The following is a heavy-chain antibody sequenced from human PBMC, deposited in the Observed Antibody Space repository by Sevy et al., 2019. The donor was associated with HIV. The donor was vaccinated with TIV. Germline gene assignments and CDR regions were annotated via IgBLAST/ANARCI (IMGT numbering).Heavy chain of an antibody. CDR3: ARVEAVVPAADEGGTTRYYYYMDV. D-gene: IGHD2-2*01. CDR2: ISSSSSYT. Sequence: GGSLRLSCAASGFTFSDYYMSWIRQAPGKGLEWVSYISSSSSYTNYADSVKGRFTISRDNAKNSLYLQMNSLRAEDTAVYYCARVEAVVPAADEGGTTRYYYYMDVWGKGTTVTVSS. CDR1: GFTFSDYY. V-gene: IGHV3-11*06. J-gene: IGHJ6*03.